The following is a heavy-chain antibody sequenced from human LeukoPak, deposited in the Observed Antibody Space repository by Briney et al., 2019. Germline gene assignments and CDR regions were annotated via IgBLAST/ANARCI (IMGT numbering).Heavy chain of an antibody. CDR3: AKDILGSRQHYYYYGMDV. CDR1: GFTFDDYA. D-gene: IGHD6-13*01. Sequence: GGSLRLSCAASGFTFDDYAMHWVRQAPGKGLEWVSGISWNSGSIGYADSVKGRFTISRDNAKNSLYLQMNSLRAEDTALYYCAKDILGSRQHYYYYGMDVWGQGTTVTVSS. V-gene: IGHV3-9*01. J-gene: IGHJ6*02. CDR2: ISWNSGSI.